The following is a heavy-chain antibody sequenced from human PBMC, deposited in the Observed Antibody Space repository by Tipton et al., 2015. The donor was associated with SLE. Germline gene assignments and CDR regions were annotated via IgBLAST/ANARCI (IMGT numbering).Heavy chain of an antibody. D-gene: IGHD3-3*01. CDR1: GGSISSSSYY. CDR3: ARADFWSGYRGGGFDY. V-gene: IGHV4-39*07. CDR2: IYYSGST. J-gene: IGHJ4*02. Sequence: TLSLTCTVSGGSISSSSYYWGWIRQPPGKGLEWIGSIYYSGSTYYNPSLKSRVTISVDTSKNQFSLKLTSVTAADTAVYYCARADFWSGYRGGGFDYWGQGTLVTVSS.